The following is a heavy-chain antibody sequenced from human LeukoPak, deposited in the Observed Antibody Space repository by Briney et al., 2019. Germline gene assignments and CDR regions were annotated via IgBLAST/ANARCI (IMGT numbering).Heavy chain of an antibody. D-gene: IGHD3-10*01. Sequence: GASVKVSCKASGYTFTSYGISWVRQAPGQGLEWMGWISAYNGNTNYAQKLQGRVTMTKDTSTSTAYMELRSLRSDDTAVYYCARMYGIGELFNWFDPWGQGTLVTVSS. J-gene: IGHJ5*02. V-gene: IGHV1-18*01. CDR3: ARMYGIGELFNWFDP. CDR2: ISAYNGNT. CDR1: GYTFTSYG.